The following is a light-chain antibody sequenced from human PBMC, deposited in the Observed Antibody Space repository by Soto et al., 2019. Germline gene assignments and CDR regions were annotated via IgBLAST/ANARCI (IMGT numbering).Light chain of an antibody. CDR3: RSYAGSVNLV. V-gene: IGLV2-8*01. Sequence: QSALTQPPSASGSPGQSVTISCTGTSSDVGGYNYVSWYQQHPGKAPKLMIYEVSKRPSGVPDRFSGSKSRNTASLTVSGLQAVDEADYYCRSYAGSVNLVFGGGTKVTVL. CDR1: SSDVGGYNY. CDR2: EVS. J-gene: IGLJ2*01.